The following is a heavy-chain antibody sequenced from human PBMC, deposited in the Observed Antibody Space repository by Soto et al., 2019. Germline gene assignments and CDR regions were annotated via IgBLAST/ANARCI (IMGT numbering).Heavy chain of an antibody. V-gene: IGHV4-34*01. J-gene: IGHJ4*02. Sequence: QVQLQQWGAGLLKPSETLSLTCAVYCGSFSGYYWSCIRQPPGQGLEWIGEINHSGSTNYTPPLKSRVTISVDTSKNPFSLKLSSVTAADTAVYYCARVHPPSGDPNDYLGQGTLVTVSS. D-gene: IGHD2-21*01. CDR3: ARVHPPSGDPNDY. CDR2: INHSGST. CDR1: CGSFSGYY.